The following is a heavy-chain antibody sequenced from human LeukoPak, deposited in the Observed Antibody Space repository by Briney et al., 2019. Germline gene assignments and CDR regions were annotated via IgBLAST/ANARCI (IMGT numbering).Heavy chain of an antibody. J-gene: IGHJ6*02. V-gene: IGHV1-2*06. CDR3: ARGRGTVVTTMDYYYYYGMDV. Sequence: GASVKVSCKASGYTFTGYYMHWVRQAPGQGLEWMGRINPNSGGTNYAQKFQGRVTMTRDTSISTAYMELSRLRSDDTAVYYCARGRGTVVTTMDYYYYYGMDVWGQGTTVTVSS. D-gene: IGHD4-23*01. CDR1: GYTFTGYY. CDR2: INPNSGGT.